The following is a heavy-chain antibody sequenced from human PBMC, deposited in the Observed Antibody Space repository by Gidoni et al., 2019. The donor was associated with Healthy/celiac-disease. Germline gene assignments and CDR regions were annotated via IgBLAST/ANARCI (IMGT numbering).Heavy chain of an antibody. Sequence: QVQLVESGGGVVQPGRCLRLSCAASGFTFSSYGMHWVRKAPGKGLELVAVIWYDGSNKYYADSVKGRFTISRDNSKNTLYLQMNSLRAEDTAVYYCATGLYGDPFDYWGQGTLVTVSS. V-gene: IGHV3-33*01. D-gene: IGHD4-17*01. CDR1: GFTFSSYG. CDR3: ATGLYGDPFDY. J-gene: IGHJ4*02. CDR2: IWYDGSNK.